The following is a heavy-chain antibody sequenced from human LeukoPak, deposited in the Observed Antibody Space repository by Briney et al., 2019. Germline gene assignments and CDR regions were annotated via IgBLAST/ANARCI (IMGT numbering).Heavy chain of an antibody. D-gene: IGHD3-22*01. V-gene: IGHV3-49*03. CDR1: GFTFGDYA. J-gene: IGHJ4*02. Sequence: GGSLRLSCTASGFTFGDYAMSWFRQAPGKGLQWVGYIRSKAYGATTEYAASVKGRFTISRDDSKSIAYLQMNSLKTEDIAVYYCTREYYYHSSGFDYWGQGTLVTVSS. CDR3: TREYYYHSSGFDY. CDR2: IRSKAYGATT.